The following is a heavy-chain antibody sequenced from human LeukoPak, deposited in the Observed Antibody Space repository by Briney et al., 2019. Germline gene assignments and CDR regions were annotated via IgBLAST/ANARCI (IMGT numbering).Heavy chain of an antibody. CDR2: IYRSGST. V-gene: IGHV4-38-2*02. D-gene: IGHD2-15*01. CDR1: GYSISTGYY. Sequence: SETLSLTCTVSGYSISTGYYWGWIRQPPGKGLEWIGSIYRSGSTYYNPSLKSRVTISVDTSKNQFSLKLSSVTAADTAVFYCARERRSCSGGTCYSFDYWGQGTLVTVSS. CDR3: ARERRSCSGGTCYSFDY. J-gene: IGHJ4*02.